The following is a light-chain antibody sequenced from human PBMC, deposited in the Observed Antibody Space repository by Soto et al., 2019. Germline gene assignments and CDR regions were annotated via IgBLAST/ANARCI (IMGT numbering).Light chain of an antibody. Sequence: EIVLTQSPGTLSLSPGERVTISCRASQSVSSSYLAWYQQKPGQAPRLLIYGVSSRATGIPDRFSGSGSGTDVTLTISRLEAEDFAVYYCQQYGSSPYTFGQGTKLEIK. J-gene: IGKJ2*01. CDR2: GVS. V-gene: IGKV3-20*01. CDR3: QQYGSSPYT. CDR1: QSVSSSY.